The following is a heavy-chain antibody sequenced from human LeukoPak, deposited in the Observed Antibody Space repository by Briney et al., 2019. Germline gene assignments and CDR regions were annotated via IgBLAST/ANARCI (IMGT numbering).Heavy chain of an antibody. J-gene: IGHJ5*02. CDR1: GGSISSSSYY. Sequence: SETLSLTCTVSGGSISSSSYYWGWIRQPPGKGLERIGSIYYSGSTYYNPSLKSRVTISVDTSKNQFSLKLSSVTAADTAVYYCARRIVVVVAARWFDPWGQGTLVTVSS. V-gene: IGHV4-39*01. CDR3: ARRIVVVVAARWFDP. CDR2: IYYSGST. D-gene: IGHD2-15*01.